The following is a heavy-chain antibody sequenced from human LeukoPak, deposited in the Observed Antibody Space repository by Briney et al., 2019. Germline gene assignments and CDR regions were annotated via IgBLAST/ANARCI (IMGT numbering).Heavy chain of an antibody. D-gene: IGHD2-2*01. J-gene: IGHJ4*02. CDR1: GGSISSYY. CDR3: ASTIGYCSSTSCLCFDY. Sequence: SETLSLTCTVSGGSISSYYWSWIWQPPGKGLEWIGYIYYSGSTNYNPSLKSRVTISVDTSKNQFSLKLSSVTAADTAVYYCASTIGYCSSTSCLCFDYWGQGTLVTVSS. CDR2: IYYSGST. V-gene: IGHV4-59*08.